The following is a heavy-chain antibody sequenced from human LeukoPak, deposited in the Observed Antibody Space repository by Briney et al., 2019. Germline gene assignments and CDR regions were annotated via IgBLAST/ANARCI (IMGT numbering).Heavy chain of an antibody. Sequence: PSETLSLTSTVNGGSFRGNNRSRHPQPPGKKRERNRENKQRENTNNNPTPTKRDTKTEDTSKNQFSLKLSSVTAADTAVYYCARGRNQQAKYCSGGSCYGAARGRTPTRPPYYYGMDVWGQGTTVTVSS. CDR1: GGSFRGNN. CDR2: NKQRENT. V-gene: IGHV4-34*04. D-gene: IGHD2-15*01. CDR3: ARGRNQQAKYCSGGSCYGAARGRTPTRPPYYYGMDV. J-gene: IGHJ6*02.